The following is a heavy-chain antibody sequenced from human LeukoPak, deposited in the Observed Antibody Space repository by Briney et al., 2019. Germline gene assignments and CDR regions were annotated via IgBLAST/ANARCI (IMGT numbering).Heavy chain of an antibody. J-gene: IGHJ4*02. CDR2: ISSSGSTI. D-gene: IGHD1-7*01. V-gene: IGHV3-48*03. CDR1: GFTFSSYE. Sequence: GGSLRLSCAASGFTFSSYEMNWVRQAPGKGLEWVSYISSSGSTIYYADSVKGRFTISRDNSKNTLYLQMNSLRAEDTAVYYCAKDLELQGSDDYWGQGTLVTVSS. CDR3: AKDLELQGSDDY.